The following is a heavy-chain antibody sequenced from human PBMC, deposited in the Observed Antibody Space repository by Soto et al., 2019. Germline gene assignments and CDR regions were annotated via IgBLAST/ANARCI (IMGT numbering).Heavy chain of an antibody. CDR3: ANDHEATSALDY. Sequence: QVQLVESGGGVVQPGRSLRLSCAASGFTFSSYGMHWVRQAPGKGLEWVAVISYDGSNKYYADSVKGRFTISRDNSKNTLYLQMNSLRAEDTAVYYCANDHEATSALDYWGQGTLVTVSS. D-gene: IGHD5-12*01. V-gene: IGHV3-30*18. J-gene: IGHJ4*02. CDR2: ISYDGSNK. CDR1: GFTFSSYG.